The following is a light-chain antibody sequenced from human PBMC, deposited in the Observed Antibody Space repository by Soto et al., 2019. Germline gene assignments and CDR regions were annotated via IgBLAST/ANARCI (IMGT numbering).Light chain of an antibody. Sequence: AIRMTQSPSSLSASTGDRVTITCRASQGISSYLAWYQQKPGKAPKLLIYKASSLESGVPSRFSGSGSGTDFTLTISTLQPEDFATYFCQQSYTTRPITFGQGTRLEIK. CDR3: QQSYTTRPIT. CDR2: KAS. V-gene: IGKV1-8*01. CDR1: QGISSY. J-gene: IGKJ5*01.